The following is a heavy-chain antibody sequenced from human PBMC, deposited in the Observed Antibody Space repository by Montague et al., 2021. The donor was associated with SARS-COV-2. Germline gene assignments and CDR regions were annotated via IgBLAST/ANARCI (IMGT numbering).Heavy chain of an antibody. CDR2: IFGSGAGT. CDR3: AKQTGAGAIVYWYFDL. V-gene: IGHV3-23*01. Sequence: SLRLSCAASGFAFNNFAMTWVRQPPGKGLEWVSSIFGSGAGTYYADSAQGRFTISRDNSRNTLYLQMNSLRAEDTARYYCAKQTGAGAIVYWYFDLWGRGTVVSVSS. J-gene: IGHJ2*01. D-gene: IGHD6-25*01. CDR1: GFAFNNFA.